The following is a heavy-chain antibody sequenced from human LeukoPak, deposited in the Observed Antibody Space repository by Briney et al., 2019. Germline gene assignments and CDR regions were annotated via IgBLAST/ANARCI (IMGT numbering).Heavy chain of an antibody. J-gene: IGHJ4*02. CDR2: INPNSGGT. V-gene: IGHV1-2*02. Sequence: ASVKVSCKASGYTFTGYYMHWVRQAPGQGLEWIGWINPNSGGTNYAQKFQGRVTMTRDTSISTAYMELSRLRSDDTAVYYCARDYDCSGGSCYSTAFDYWGQGTLVTVSS. D-gene: IGHD2-15*01. CDR3: ARDYDCSGGSCYSTAFDY. CDR1: GYTFTGYY.